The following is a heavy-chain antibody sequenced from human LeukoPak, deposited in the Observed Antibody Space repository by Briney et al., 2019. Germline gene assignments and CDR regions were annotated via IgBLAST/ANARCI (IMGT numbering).Heavy chain of an antibody. Sequence: GGSLRLSCAASGFTFSNYAVMWVRQAPGQGLEWVSAITSGGAPRYADSVKGRFTISRDNSKNTLYLQMNSLRAEDTAQYFCARDPNGDYIGAFEFWAEGQWSPCLQ. CDR2: ITSGGAP. CDR1: GFTFSNYA. D-gene: IGHD4-17*01. J-gene: IGHJ3*01. V-gene: IGHV3-23*01. CDR3: ARDPNGDYIGAFEF.